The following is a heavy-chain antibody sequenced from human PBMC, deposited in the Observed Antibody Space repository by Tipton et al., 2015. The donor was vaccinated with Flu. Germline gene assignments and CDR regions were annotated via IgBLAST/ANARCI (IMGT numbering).Heavy chain of an antibody. D-gene: IGHD6-6*01. CDR3: AKFSSSWGGDSFHH. J-gene: IGHJ4*02. V-gene: IGHV3-23*01. Sequence: GSLRLSCAASGFTFDRYAMIWVRQAPGKGLEWVSFISGSGETSKYADSVQGRFTITRDFMKKAVFLEMKSLTADDTAIYYCAKFSSSWGGDSFHHWGRGTLVTVSS. CDR2: ISGSGETS. CDR1: GFTFDRYA.